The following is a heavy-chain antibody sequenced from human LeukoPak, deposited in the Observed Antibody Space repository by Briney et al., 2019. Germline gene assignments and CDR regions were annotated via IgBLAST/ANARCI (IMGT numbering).Heavy chain of an antibody. CDR3: ARGAYYYED. J-gene: IGHJ4*02. CDR2: VHNDGDTK. CDR1: RFTFSSYY. Sequence: GRSLRLSCAASRFTFSSYYMHWVRQAPGKCLEWVAVVHNDGDTKYFADSVKGRFTISRDNAKNSLYLQMNSLRAEDTAVYYCARGAYYYEDWGQGTLVTVSS. D-gene: IGHD3-22*01. V-gene: IGHV3-33*01.